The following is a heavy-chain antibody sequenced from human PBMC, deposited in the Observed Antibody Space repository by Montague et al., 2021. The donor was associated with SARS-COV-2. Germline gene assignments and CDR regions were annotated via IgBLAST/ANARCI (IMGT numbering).Heavy chain of an antibody. CDR1: GFTFSSYA. CDR2: ISYDGSNK. Sequence: SLRLSCAASGFTFSSYAMHWVRQAPGKGLEWVAVISYDGSNKYYADSVKGRFTISRDNSKNTLYLQMNSLRAEDTAVYYCAGDGDIVVVNDAFDIWGQGTMVTVSS. CDR3: AGDGDIVVVNDAFDI. V-gene: IGHV3-30-3*01. J-gene: IGHJ3*02. D-gene: IGHD2-2*01.